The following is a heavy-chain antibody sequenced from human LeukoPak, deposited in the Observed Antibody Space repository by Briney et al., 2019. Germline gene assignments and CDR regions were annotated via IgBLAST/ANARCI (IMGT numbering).Heavy chain of an antibody. CDR3: AKDFHRAYSSSWFPFDY. Sequence: GGSQRLSCAASGFTLSNYWMSWVRQAPGKGLEWVANIKEDGSEKFYVDSVKGRFTISRDNSKNTLYLQMNSLRAEDTAVYYCAKDFHRAYSSSWFPFDYWGQGTLVTVSS. J-gene: IGHJ4*02. CDR2: IKEDGSEK. V-gene: IGHV3-7*03. CDR1: GFTLSNYW. D-gene: IGHD6-13*01.